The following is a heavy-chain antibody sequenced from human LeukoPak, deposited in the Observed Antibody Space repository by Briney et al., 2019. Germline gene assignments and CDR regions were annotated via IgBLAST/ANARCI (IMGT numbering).Heavy chain of an antibody. J-gene: IGHJ4*02. CDR2: INSDASVT. Sequence: GGSLRLSCAASGFTFSNYWMHWVRQTPGKGLVWVSRINSDASVTTYADSVKGRFTISRDNAKNTLYLQMNSLRAEDTAVYYCAKVTAVAGTSVGVDAWGQGILVTVS. CDR1: GFTFSNYW. V-gene: IGHV3-74*01. D-gene: IGHD6-19*01. CDR3: AKVTAVAGTSVGVDA.